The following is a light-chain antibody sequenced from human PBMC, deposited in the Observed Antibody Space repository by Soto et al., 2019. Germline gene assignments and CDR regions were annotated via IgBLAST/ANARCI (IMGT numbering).Light chain of an antibody. CDR1: SSDVGGYNY. J-gene: IGLJ2*01. CDR2: DVT. CDR3: SSYTSSSTRVV. Sequence: QSVLTQPASVSGSPGQSITISCTGTSSDVGGYNYVSWYQQHPGKAPKVMIYDVTNRPSGVSSRFSGSKSGNTASLTISGLQVEDEADYYCSSYTSSSTRVVFGGGTKVTVL. V-gene: IGLV2-14*03.